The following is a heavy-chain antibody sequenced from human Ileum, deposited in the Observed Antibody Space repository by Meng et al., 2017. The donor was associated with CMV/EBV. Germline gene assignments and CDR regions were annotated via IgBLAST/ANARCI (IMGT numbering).Heavy chain of an antibody. V-gene: IGHV1-18*01. CDR2: ISAYNGNT. D-gene: IGHD3-3*01. CDR3: AREAYYDFWSGYPNYYYYGMDV. J-gene: IGHJ6*02. CDR1: GYTFTSYG. Sequence: ASVKVSCKASGYTFTSYGISWVRQAPGQGLEWMGWISAYNGNTNYAQKLQGRVTMTTDTSTSTAYMELRSLRSDDTAVYYCAREAYYDFWSGYPNYYYYGMDVWGQGTTVTGSS.